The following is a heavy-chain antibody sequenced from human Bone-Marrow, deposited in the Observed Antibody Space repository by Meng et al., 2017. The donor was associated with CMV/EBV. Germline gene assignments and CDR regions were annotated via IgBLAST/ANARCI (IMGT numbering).Heavy chain of an antibody. V-gene: IGHV4-34*01. D-gene: IGHD3-10*01. J-gene: IGHJ6*02. CDR3: ARGRTYYGFYYYYGMDV. CDR1: GGSFSGYY. Sequence: SETLSLTCAVYGGSFSGYYWSWIRQPPGKGLEWIGEINHSGSTNYNPSLKSRVTISVDTSKNQFSLKLSSVTAADTAVYYCARGRTYYGFYYYYGMDVWGQGTMVTVSS. CDR2: INHSGST.